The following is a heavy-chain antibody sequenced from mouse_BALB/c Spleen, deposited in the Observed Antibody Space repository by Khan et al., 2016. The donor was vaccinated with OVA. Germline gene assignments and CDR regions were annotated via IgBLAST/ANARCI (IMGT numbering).Heavy chain of an antibody. J-gene: IGHJ3*01. Sequence: VQLKESGPGLVKPSQSLSLTCTVTGYSITSDYAWNWIRQFPGSNLEWMGYISYSGTTDYHPSLKSRISITRDTSKNQFFLQLHSVTTEDTATYYCARGLGQGIAYWGQGTLVTVSA. CDR2: ISYSGTT. CDR1: GYSITSDYA. CDR3: ARGLGQGIAY. V-gene: IGHV3-2*02. D-gene: IGHD4-1*01.